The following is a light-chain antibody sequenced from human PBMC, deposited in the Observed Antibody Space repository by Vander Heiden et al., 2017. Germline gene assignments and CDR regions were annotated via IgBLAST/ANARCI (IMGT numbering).Light chain of an antibody. CDR2: DVS. Sequence: QSALTQPASVSGSPGQSITISCTGTSSDVGGYNYVSWYQHHPGKAPKLMIYDVSQRPSGVSNRFSGSKSGNTASLTISGLQAEEEADYYCSSYTSTGTKVFGGGTKLAVL. J-gene: IGLJ2*01. V-gene: IGLV2-14*03. CDR3: SSYTSTGTKV. CDR1: SSDVGGYNY.